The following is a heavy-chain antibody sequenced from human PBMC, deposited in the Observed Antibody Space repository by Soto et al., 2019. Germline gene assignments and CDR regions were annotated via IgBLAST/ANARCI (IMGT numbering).Heavy chain of an antibody. V-gene: IGHV3-66*01. CDR3: ARDPHLWFGERGDAFDI. J-gene: IGHJ3*02. CDR1: GFTVSSNY. Sequence: EVQLVESGGGLVQPGGSLRLSCAASGFTVSSNYMSWVRQAPGKGLEWVSVIYSGGSTYYADSVKGRFTISRDNSKNTLYLQMNSLRAEDTAVYYCARDPHLWFGERGDAFDIWGQGTMVTVSS. CDR2: IYSGGST. D-gene: IGHD3-10*01.